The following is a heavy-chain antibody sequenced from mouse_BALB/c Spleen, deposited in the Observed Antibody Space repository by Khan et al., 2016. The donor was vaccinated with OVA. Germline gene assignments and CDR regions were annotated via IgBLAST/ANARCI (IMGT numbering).Heavy chain of an antibody. CDR2: ISSGGGYT. D-gene: IGHD1-1*01. V-gene: IGHV5-6*01. J-gene: IGHJ4*01. Sequence: VQLKESGGDLVKPGGSLKLSCAASGFTFTSYGMPWVRQIPDKRLEWVATISSGGGYTYYPDSVKGRFTISIDNANNTPYLQMTSLKSEDTAMYCCARRFVYACAMDDWGEGTSVTVSS. CDR3: ARRFVYACAMDD. CDR1: GFTFTSYG.